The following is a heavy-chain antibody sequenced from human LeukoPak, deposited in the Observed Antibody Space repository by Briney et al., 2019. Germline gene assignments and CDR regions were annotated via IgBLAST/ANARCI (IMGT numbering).Heavy chain of an antibody. D-gene: IGHD3-10*01. CDR1: GGSVTSGGFY. J-gene: IGHJ5*02. V-gene: IGHV4-39*01. CDR3: ARHSGSGSLSRPFDP. CDR2: IHYTGST. Sequence: SETLSLTCSVSGGSVTSGGFYWGWLRQPPGKGPEWIATIHYTGSTYYNPSLNSRVTVSIDTSKNQFSLRLTSVTATDTAVYHCARHSGSGSLSRPFDPWGQGTLVTVSS.